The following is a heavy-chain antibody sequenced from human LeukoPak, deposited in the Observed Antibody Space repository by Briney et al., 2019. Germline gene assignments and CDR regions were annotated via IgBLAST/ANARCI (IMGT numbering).Heavy chain of an antibody. Sequence: SETLSPTCAAYGGSFSGYYWSWIRQPPGKGLEWIGEINHSGSTNYNPSLKSRVTISVDTSKNQFSLKLSSVTAADTAVYYCARVPGLVPTHFDYWGQGTLVTVSS. J-gene: IGHJ4*02. D-gene: IGHD2-2*01. CDR2: INHSGST. V-gene: IGHV4-34*01. CDR1: GGSFSGYY. CDR3: ARVPGLVPTHFDY.